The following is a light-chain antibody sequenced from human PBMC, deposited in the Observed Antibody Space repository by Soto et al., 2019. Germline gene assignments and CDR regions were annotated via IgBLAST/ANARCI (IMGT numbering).Light chain of an antibody. V-gene: IGKV3-11*01. CDR3: QHRGKWPRT. CDR1: QSVSSY. CDR2: GAS. J-gene: IGKJ2*01. Sequence: EIVLTQSPATLSLSPGERATLSCRASQSVSSYLAWYQQKPGQAPRLLIYGASNRATGIPARFSGSGSGTDFSLTSSSLESEDVAVYYCQHRGKWPRTFGQGTKLEIK.